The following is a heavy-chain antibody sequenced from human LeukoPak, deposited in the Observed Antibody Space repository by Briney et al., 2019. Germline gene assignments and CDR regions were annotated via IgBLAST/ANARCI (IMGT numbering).Heavy chain of an antibody. J-gene: IGHJ4*02. CDR2: IKQDGCEK. CDR3: ARDKIVGPTTLDY. V-gene: IGHV3-7*01. Sequence: GGSLRLSCAASGFTFSGYWMSWVRQTPEKGLEWVANIKQDGCEKYYVDSVKGRFTISRDNAKNSLYLQMNSLRADDTAIYYCARDKIVGPTTLDYWGQGTLVTVSS. D-gene: IGHD1-26*01. CDR1: GFTFSGYW.